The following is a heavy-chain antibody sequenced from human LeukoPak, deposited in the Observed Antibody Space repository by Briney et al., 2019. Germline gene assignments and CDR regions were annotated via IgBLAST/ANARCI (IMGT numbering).Heavy chain of an antibody. CDR1: GRSFSGYY. V-gene: IGHV4-34*01. D-gene: IGHD6-13*01. CDR2: INHSGST. Sequence: SETLSLTCAVYGRSFSGYYWSWIRQPPGKGLEWIGEINHSGSTNYNPSLKSRVTISVDTSKNQFSLKLSSVTAADTAVYYCASLSGYSSSRGSNWFDPWGQGTLVTVSS. CDR3: ASLSGYSSSRGSNWFDP. J-gene: IGHJ5*02.